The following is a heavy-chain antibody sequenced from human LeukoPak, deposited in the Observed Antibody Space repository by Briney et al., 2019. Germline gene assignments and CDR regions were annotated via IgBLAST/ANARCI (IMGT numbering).Heavy chain of an antibody. CDR3: AKDAWSSGWYGPSRLYYFDY. CDR2: ISSSGSTI. V-gene: IGHV3-11*01. CDR1: GFTFSDYY. Sequence: GGSLRLSCAASGFTFSDYYMSWIRQAPGKGLEWVSYISSSGSTIYYADSVKGRFTISRDNSKNTLYLQMNSLRAEDTAVYYCAKDAWSSGWYGPSRLYYFDYWGQGTLVTVSS. D-gene: IGHD6-19*01. J-gene: IGHJ4*02.